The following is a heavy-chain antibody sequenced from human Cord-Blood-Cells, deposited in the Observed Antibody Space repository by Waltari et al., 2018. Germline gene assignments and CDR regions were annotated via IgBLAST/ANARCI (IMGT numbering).Heavy chain of an antibody. CDR3: ARGLILTPENWFDP. Sequence: QVQLVQSGAEVKKPGASVKVSCKASGYTFTSYDINWVRQATGQGLEWMGWKNPNSGNTGYAQKFQGRVTMTRNTSISTAYMELSSLRSEDTAVYYCARGLILTPENWFDPWGQGTLVTVSS. CDR2: KNPNSGNT. V-gene: IGHV1-8*01. D-gene: IGHD2-8*01. J-gene: IGHJ5*02. CDR1: GYTFTSYD.